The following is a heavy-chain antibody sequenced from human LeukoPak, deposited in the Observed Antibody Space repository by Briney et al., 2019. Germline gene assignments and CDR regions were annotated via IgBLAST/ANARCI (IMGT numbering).Heavy chain of an antibody. D-gene: IGHD3-22*01. J-gene: IGHJ4*02. Sequence: GGSLRLSCAASGFTFSDYYMNWIRQAPGKGLEWVSYISSSGSTIYYADSVKGRFTISRDNAKNSLYLQMNSLRAEDTAVYYCARARIIYDSSGHTDYWGQGTLVTVSS. CDR1: GFTFSDYY. V-gene: IGHV3-11*01. CDR3: ARARIIYDSSGHTDY. CDR2: ISSSGSTI.